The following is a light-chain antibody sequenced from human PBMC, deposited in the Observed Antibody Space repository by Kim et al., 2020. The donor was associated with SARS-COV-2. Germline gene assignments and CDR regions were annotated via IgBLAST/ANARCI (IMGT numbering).Light chain of an antibody. Sequence: KTVTISCTRTSGNIGNKYVQWYQHRPGSSPTPVIYAYNQRPSGVPDRFSGSIDSSSNSASLTISGLKTEDEADYYCQSYDSTNLWVFGGGTQLTVL. CDR2: AYN. V-gene: IGLV6-57*01. J-gene: IGLJ3*02. CDR3: QSYDSTNLWV. CDR1: SGNIGNKY.